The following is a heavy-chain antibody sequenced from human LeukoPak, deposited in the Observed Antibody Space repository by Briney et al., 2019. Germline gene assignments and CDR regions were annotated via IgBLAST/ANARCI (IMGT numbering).Heavy chain of an antibody. CDR2: IYTSGST. V-gene: IGHV4-61*02. CDR3: ARGVTILDRGYYFDY. Sequence: PSQTLSLTCTVSGGSISSGSYYWSWIRQPAGKGLEWIGRIYTSGSTNYNPSLKSRVTISVDTSKNQFSLKLSSVTAADTAVYYCARGVTILDRGYYFDYWGQGTLVTVSS. CDR1: GGSISSGSYY. D-gene: IGHD3-3*01. J-gene: IGHJ4*02.